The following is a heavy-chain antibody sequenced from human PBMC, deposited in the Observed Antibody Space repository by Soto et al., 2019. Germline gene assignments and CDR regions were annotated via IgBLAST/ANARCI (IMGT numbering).Heavy chain of an antibody. CDR2: IIPILGIA. D-gene: IGHD6-19*01. V-gene: IGHV1-69*04. J-gene: IGHJ6*03. CDR1: GGTFSSYT. CDR3: ARDSAVAANFYYYYYYHMDV. Sequence: ASVKVSCKASGGTFSSYTISWVRQAPGQGLEWMGRIIPILGIANYAQKFQGRVTMTANNSTSTAYMELSSLRSEDTAVYYCARDSAVAANFYYYYYYHMDVWGKGTTVTVSS.